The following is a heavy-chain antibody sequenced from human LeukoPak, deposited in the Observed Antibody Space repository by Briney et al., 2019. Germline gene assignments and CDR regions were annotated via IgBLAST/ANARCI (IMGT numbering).Heavy chain of an antibody. CDR3: ATNSGSYFLY. Sequence: ASVKVSCKASGYTFTSYYIHWVRQAPGRGLEWMGGFDPEDIETVYTQNLQGRVTMTDDTSTDTAYMELSSLRSEDTAIYYCATNSGSYFLYWGQGTLVTVSS. CDR2: FDPEDIET. V-gene: IGHV1-24*01. J-gene: IGHJ4*02. D-gene: IGHD1-26*01. CDR1: GYTFTSYY.